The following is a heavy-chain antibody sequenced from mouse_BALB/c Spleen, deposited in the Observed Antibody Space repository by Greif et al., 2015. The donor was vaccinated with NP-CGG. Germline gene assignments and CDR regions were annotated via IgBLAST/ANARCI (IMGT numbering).Heavy chain of an antibody. CDR2: IAPGSGST. V-gene: IGHV1S41*01. CDR3: ARGYGSYWYFDV. D-gene: IGHD2-14*01. Sequence: DLVKPGASVKLSCKASGYTLTSYWINWIKQRPGQGLEWIGRIAPGSGSTYYNEMFKGKATLTVDTSSSTAYIQLSSLSSEDSAVYFCARGYGSYWYFDVWGAGTTDTVSS. CDR1: GYTLTSYW. J-gene: IGHJ1*01.